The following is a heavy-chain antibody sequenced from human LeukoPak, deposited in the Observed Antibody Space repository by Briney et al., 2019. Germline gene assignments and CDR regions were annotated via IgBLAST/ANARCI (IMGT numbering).Heavy chain of an antibody. Sequence: SETLSLTCTVSGGSISSYYWSWIRQPPGKGLEWIGYIYYSGSTNYNPSLKSRVTISVDTSKNQSSLKLSSVTAADTAVYYCARAPIELQRIDYWGQGTLVTVSS. CDR1: GGSISSYY. D-gene: IGHD2-8*01. CDR2: IYYSGST. V-gene: IGHV4-59*01. J-gene: IGHJ4*02. CDR3: ARAPIELQRIDY.